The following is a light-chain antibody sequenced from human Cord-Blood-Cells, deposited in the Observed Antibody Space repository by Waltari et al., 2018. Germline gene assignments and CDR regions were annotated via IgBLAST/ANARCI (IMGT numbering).Light chain of an antibody. CDR3: QQYDNLIFT. V-gene: IGKV1-33*01. Sequence: DIQMTQSPSSLSASVGDRVTITCQASQDISNYLHWYQQKPGKAPKLLIYDASNLKTGVPSRFSGSGSGTDFTFTISSLQPEDIATYYCQQYDNLIFTFGPGTKVDIK. J-gene: IGKJ3*01. CDR2: DAS. CDR1: QDISNY.